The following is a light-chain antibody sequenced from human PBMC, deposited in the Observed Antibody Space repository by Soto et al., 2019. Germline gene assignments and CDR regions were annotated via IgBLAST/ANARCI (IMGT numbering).Light chain of an antibody. Sequence: EIVMTQSPATLSVSPGERATLSCRASQSVSSNLAWYQQKPGQAPRLPLYGASTRATGIPARFSGSGSGTEFTLTISSLQSEDFAVYYCQQYNNWPRGTFGQGTKLEIK. CDR3: QQYNNWPRGT. CDR1: QSVSSN. CDR2: GAS. V-gene: IGKV3-15*01. J-gene: IGKJ2*02.